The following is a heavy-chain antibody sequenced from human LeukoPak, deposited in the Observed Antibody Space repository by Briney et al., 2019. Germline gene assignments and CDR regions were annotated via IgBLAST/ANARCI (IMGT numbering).Heavy chain of an antibody. CDR2: IISDGSHT. CDR1: GFTFSSFW. V-gene: IGHV3-74*03. CDR3: ARDLQPAVTGTT. Sequence: GGSLRLSCAASGFTFSSFWMHWVRRAPGKGRVWVARIISDGSHTTYADSVKGRFTISRDNAKSTLYLQMNSLRAEDTAVYYCARDLQPAVTGTTWGQGTLVTVSS. J-gene: IGHJ4*02. D-gene: IGHD1-7*01.